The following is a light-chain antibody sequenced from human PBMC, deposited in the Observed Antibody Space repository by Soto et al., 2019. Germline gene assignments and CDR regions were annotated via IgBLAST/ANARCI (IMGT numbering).Light chain of an antibody. J-gene: IGKJ1*01. Sequence: EVVLTQSPGSLSLSPGQRATLSCRASQSVDSTFFAWYQKKPGQAPSLLSYGASKRATGIPDRFSGSGSGTDFTLIISRLEPEDFAVYYCQQYMSSVTFGQGTKVEIK. CDR3: QQYMSSVT. CDR1: QSVDSTF. V-gene: IGKV3-20*01. CDR2: GAS.